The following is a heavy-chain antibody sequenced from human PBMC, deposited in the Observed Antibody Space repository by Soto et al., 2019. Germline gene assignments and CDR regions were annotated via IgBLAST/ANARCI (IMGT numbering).Heavy chain of an antibody. J-gene: IGHJ4*02. CDR1: GGPISSGGYY. D-gene: IGHD3-3*01. CDR3: ASYDFWSGYYDGY. CDR2: IYYSGST. V-gene: IGHV4-31*03. Sequence: SETLSLTCTVSGGPISSGGYYWSWIRQHPGKGLEWIGYIYYSGSTYYNPSLKSRVTISVDTSKNQFSLKLSSVTAADTAVYYCASYDFWSGYYDGYWGQGTLVTVSS.